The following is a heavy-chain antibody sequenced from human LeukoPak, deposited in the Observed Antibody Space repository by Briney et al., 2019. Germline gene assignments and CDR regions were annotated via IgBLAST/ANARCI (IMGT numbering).Heavy chain of an antibody. CDR1: SGSISSSSYY. D-gene: IGHD2-15*01. J-gene: IGHJ3*02. CDR2: IYYSGST. CDR3: AKLSVGILFHAFDI. V-gene: IGHV4-39*01. Sequence: SETLSLTCTVSSGSISSSSYYWGWIRQPPGKGLEWIGSIYYSGSTYYNPSLKSRVAISVDTSKNQFSLKLSSVTAADTAVYYCAKLSVGILFHAFDIWGQGTMVTVSS.